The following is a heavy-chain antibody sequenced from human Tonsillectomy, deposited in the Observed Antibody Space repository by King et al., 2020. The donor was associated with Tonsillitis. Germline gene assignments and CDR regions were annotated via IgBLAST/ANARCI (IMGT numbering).Heavy chain of an antibody. CDR2: ISATTNDI. V-gene: IGHV3-48*01. J-gene: IGHJ4*02. D-gene: IGHD5-18*01. CDR1: GLTFSTYN. CDR3: VRAHSGSTYGYYY. Sequence: VQLVESGGGLVQPGGSLRLSCVVSGLTFSTYNMNWVRQAPGEGLGWVSFISATTNDIYYADSVKGRFTISRDNAKKSLYLQMNTLRAEETAVYYCVRAHSGSTYGYYYWGQGTLVTVSS.